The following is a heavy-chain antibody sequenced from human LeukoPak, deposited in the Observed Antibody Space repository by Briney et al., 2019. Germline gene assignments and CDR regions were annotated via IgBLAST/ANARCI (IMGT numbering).Heavy chain of an antibody. CDR3: ARDRGWDIVVVPAAIWDDAFDI. Sequence: SVKVSCKASGGTFSSYTISWVRQAPGQGLELMGRIIPILGIANYAQKFQGRVTITADKSTSTAYMELSSLRSEDTAVYYCARDRGWDIVVVPAAIWDDAFDIWGQGTMVTVSS. D-gene: IGHD2-2*02. CDR1: GGTFSSYT. J-gene: IGHJ3*02. CDR2: IIPILGIA. V-gene: IGHV1-69*04.